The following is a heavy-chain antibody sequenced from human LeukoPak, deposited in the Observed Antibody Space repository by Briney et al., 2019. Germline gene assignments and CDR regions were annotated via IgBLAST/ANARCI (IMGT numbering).Heavy chain of an antibody. CDR1: GYTFTSYG. Sequence: ASVKVSCRASGYTFTSYGISWVRQAPGQGLEWMGWISAYNGNTKYAQKLQGRVTMTTDTSTSTAYMGLRSLRSDDTAVYYCARGEYYYDSSGYYAGNWFDPWGQGTLVTVSS. J-gene: IGHJ5*02. CDR2: ISAYNGNT. V-gene: IGHV1-18*01. CDR3: ARGEYYYDSSGYYAGNWFDP. D-gene: IGHD3-22*01.